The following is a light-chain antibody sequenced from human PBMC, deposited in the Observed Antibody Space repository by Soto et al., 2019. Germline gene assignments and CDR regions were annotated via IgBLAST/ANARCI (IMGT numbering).Light chain of an antibody. J-gene: IGKJ1*01. CDR2: KES. V-gene: IGKV1-5*03. Sequence: DIQMTQSPSTLSASVGDRVTITCRASQSISSWLAWYHQKPGKAPKLLIYKESSLGSGVPSRFSGSGSGTEFTLTSSSPQPDDFANYYCQQYNSYPTSGQGTKVEIK. CDR3: QQYNSYPT. CDR1: QSISSW.